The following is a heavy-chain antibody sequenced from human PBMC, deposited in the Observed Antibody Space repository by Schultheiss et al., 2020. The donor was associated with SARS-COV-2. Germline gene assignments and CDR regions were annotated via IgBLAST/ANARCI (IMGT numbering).Heavy chain of an antibody. D-gene: IGHD6-13*01. CDR2: IYYSGNT. Sequence: SKTLSLTCTVSGGSISGYDWTWIRQPPGKGLEWIGYIYYSGNTNYNPSLKSRVTISVDTSKNQFSLKLSSVTAADTAVYYCADFSSSWYWGAGYWGQGTLVTVSS. J-gene: IGHJ4*02. CDR3: ADFSSSWYWGAGY. CDR1: GGSISGYD. V-gene: IGHV4-59*08.